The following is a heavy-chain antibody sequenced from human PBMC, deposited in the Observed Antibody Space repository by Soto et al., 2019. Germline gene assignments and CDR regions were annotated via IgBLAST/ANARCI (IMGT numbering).Heavy chain of an antibody. Sequence: SVKVSCKASGGTFSSYAISWVRRAPGQGLEWMGGIIPIFGTANYAQKFQGRVTITADESTSTAYMELSSLRSEDTAVYYCARDSLAVRGPSYYYGMDVWGQGTTVTVSS. CDR2: IIPIFGTA. CDR3: ARDSLAVRGPSYYYGMDV. D-gene: IGHD3-10*01. CDR1: GGTFSSYA. J-gene: IGHJ6*02. V-gene: IGHV1-69*13.